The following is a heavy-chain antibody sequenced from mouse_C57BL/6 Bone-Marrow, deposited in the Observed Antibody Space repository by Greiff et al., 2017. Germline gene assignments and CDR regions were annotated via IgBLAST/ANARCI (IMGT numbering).Heavy chain of an antibody. CDR1: GYTFTGYW. D-gene: IGHD2-2*01. Sequence: QVQLQQSGAELMKPGASVKLSCKATGYTFTGYWIEWVKQRPGHGLEWIGEILPGSGSTNYNEKFKGKATFTAATSSNTAYMQLSSLTTEDSAIYYCARADLLWLRRLVWYFDVWGTGTTVTVSS. V-gene: IGHV1-9*01. J-gene: IGHJ1*03. CDR2: ILPGSGST. CDR3: ARADLLWLRRLVWYFDV.